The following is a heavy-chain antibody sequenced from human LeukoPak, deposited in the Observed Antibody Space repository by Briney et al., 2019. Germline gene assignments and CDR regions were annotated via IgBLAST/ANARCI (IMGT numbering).Heavy chain of an antibody. V-gene: IGHV4-34*01. CDR1: GGSFSGYY. J-gene: IGHJ4*02. D-gene: IGHD3-22*01. CDR2: INHSGST. Sequence: PSETLSLTCAVYGGSFSGYYWSWIRQPPGKGLEWIGEINHSGSTNYNPSLKSRVTISVDTSKNQFSLKLSSVTAADTAVYYCARRAAYYYDSSGYYGYWGQGTLVTVSS. CDR3: ARRAAYYYDSSGYYGY.